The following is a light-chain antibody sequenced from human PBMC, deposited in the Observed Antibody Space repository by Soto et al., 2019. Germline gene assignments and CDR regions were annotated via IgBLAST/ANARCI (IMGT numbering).Light chain of an antibody. V-gene: IGLV2-14*01. CDR2: DVR. J-gene: IGLJ2*01. Sequence: QSALTQPASVSGSPGQSITISCTGTSSDVGGYNYVSWYQQHPGKAPKLMIYDVRTRPSGVSNRLSGSKSGNTASLTISGLQXXXXXDYYCSSYPSSSTYVVFGGGTKL. CDR1: SSDVGGYNY. CDR3: SSYPSSSTYVV.